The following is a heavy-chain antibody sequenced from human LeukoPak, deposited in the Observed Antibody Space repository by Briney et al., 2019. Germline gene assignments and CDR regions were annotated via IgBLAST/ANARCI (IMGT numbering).Heavy chain of an antibody. Sequence: SETLSLTCSVYGGSISTPNNFWDWIRQPPGKGLEWVASLHFRANTYTNPSLDSRVTISVDTSKNQLSLKLRSVTAADTAIYYCARLVRFKNWFDSWGQGTLVTVSS. CDR1: GGSISTPNNF. J-gene: IGHJ5*01. V-gene: IGHV4-39*01. CDR2: LHFRANT. CDR3: ARLVRFKNWFDS.